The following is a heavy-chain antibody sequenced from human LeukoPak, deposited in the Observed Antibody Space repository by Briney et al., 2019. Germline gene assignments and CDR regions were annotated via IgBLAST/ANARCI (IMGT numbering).Heavy chain of an antibody. CDR1: GFTFSDSW. V-gene: IGHV3-7*01. CDR2: MNQDGSAK. J-gene: IGHJ6*02. D-gene: IGHD3-16*01. Sequence: GGSLRLSCAASGFTFSDSWMSWVRQAPGKGLEWVANMNQDGSAKGYVDSVKGRFTISRDNARNSPYLQMSSLRPEDTAVYYCATYTHWVAGDVWGQGTTVTVSS. CDR3: ATYTHWVAGDV.